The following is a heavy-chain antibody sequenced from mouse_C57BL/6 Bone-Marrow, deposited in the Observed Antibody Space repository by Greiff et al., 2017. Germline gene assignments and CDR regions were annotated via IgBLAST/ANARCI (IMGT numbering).Heavy chain of an antibody. V-gene: IGHV1-84*01. J-gene: IGHJ1*03. CDR1: GYTFTDYY. D-gene: IGHD1-1*01. CDR2: LYPGSGNT. CDR3: AKVVDWYFDV. Sequence: QVQLQQSGPELVKPGASVKISCKASGYTFTDYYINWVKQRPGQGLEWIGWLYPGSGNTKYNEKFKGKATLTVDTSSSTAYMQLSSLTSEDSAVYFCAKVVDWYFDVWGTGTTVTVSS.